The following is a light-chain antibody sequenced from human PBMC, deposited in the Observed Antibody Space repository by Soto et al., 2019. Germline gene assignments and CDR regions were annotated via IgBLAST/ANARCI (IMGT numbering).Light chain of an antibody. V-gene: IGKV1-5*01. CDR1: QSISSW. CDR3: QQYNSYTYT. J-gene: IGKJ2*01. CDR2: DAS. Sequence: DIPMTQSPSTLSASVGDRVTITCRASQSISSWLAWYQQKPWKAPKLLIYDASSLESGVPSRFSGSGSGTEFTITISSLQPDDFATYYCQQYNSYTYTFGQGTKLEIK.